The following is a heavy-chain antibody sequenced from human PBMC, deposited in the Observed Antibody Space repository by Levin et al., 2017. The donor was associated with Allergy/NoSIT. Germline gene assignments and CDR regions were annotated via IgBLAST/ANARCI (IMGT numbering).Heavy chain of an antibody. V-gene: IGHV3-23*01. CDR1: GFPINTYG. Sequence: SCAGSGFPINTYGMSWVRQAPGKALEWVSSIGGSHPGTYYADSVKGRFTMSRDTSKSTVYLHMNSLRGEDTAVYYCAAPIEAGGGWYFFDTWGQGMEVTVSS. CDR3: AAPIEAGGGWYFFDT. D-gene: IGHD2/OR15-2a*01. J-gene: IGHJ4*02. CDR2: IGGSHPGT.